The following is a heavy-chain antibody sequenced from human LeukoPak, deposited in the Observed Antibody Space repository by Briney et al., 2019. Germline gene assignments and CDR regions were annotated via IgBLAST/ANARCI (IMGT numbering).Heavy chain of an antibody. J-gene: IGHJ5*02. CDR3: AKDGLTGYYTAWFDP. Sequence: GGSLRLSCAASGFTFSTYGMSWVRQAPGKGLEWVSAISTSGRFIYYADSVKGRLTISRDNSENMLYLQMNTLRAEDTAVYYCAKDGLTGYYTAWFDPWGHGTVVTVSS. V-gene: IGHV3-23*01. CDR1: GFTFSTYG. D-gene: IGHD3-9*01. CDR2: ISTSGRFI.